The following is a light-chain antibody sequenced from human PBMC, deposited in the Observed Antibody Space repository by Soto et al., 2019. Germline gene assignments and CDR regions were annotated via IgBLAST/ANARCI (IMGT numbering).Light chain of an antibody. V-gene: IGKV1-9*01. CDR2: AAS. CDR1: QGISSY. Sequence: DIQLTQSPSFLSASVGDRVTITCRASQGISSYLAWYQQKPGKAPKLLIYAASTLQSGVPSRFSGSGSGTEFTLTISSLQPEDFATYYCQQFNSYLITFGQRTRLEIK. J-gene: IGKJ5*01. CDR3: QQFNSYLIT.